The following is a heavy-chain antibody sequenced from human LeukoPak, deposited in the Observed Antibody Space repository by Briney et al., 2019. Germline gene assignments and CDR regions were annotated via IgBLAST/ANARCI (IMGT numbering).Heavy chain of an antibody. J-gene: IGHJ4*02. CDR2: INTNTGNP. D-gene: IGHD2-15*01. CDR3: AIWYCSGGRCYSPARTFDY. Sequence: ASVKVSCKAAGYTFTSYAMNWVREAPGQGLEWMGWINTNTGNPTYAQGLTGRVVFSLDTSVSTAYLQISRLKAEDTAVYYCAIWYCSGGRCYSPARTFDYWGQGTRVTVSS. CDR1: GYTFTSYA. V-gene: IGHV7-4-1*02.